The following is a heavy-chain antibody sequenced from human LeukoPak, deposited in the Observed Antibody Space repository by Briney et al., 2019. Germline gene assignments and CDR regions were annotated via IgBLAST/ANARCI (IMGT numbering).Heavy chain of an antibody. J-gene: IGHJ4*02. D-gene: IGHD3-22*01. CDR1: GFMFSTYG. Sequence: GGSLRLSCAASGFMFSTYGMHWVRQAPGKGLEWVAFIRDDGSNKCYADSVKGRFTISRDNSKNTLYLQMNSLRAEDTAVYHCAKDLVYYYDCSGYSHYWGQGTLVTVSS. CDR2: IRDDGSNK. CDR3: AKDLVYYYDCSGYSHY. V-gene: IGHV3-30*02.